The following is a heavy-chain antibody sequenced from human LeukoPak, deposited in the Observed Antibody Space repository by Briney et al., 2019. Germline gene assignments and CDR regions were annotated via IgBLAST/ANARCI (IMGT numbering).Heavy chain of an antibody. D-gene: IGHD6-19*01. V-gene: IGHV1-3*01. Sequence: GASVKVSCKASGYTFTTYAMHWVRQAPGQRLEWMGWINAGNGNTKYSQKFQGRVTITRDTSASTAYMELSSLRSEDTAVYYCANQDSSGWYFDYWGQGTLVTVSS. CDR2: INAGNGNT. CDR1: GYTFTTYA. CDR3: ANQDSSGWYFDY. J-gene: IGHJ4*02.